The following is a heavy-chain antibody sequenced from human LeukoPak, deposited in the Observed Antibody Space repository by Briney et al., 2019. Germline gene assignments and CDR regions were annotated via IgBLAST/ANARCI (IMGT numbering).Heavy chain of an antibody. J-gene: IGHJ3*02. CDR3: AKHYDSSGLDAFDI. V-gene: IGHV5-51*01. Sequence: GESLKISCKSSGDMFTSYWIGWVRQMPGKGLEWMGIIYPGDSNIKYSPSFQGQVTISADESINTAYLQWSSLKASDTAMYYCAKHYDSSGLDAFDIWGQGTMVTVSS. D-gene: IGHD3-22*01. CDR2: IYPGDSNI. CDR1: GDMFTSYW.